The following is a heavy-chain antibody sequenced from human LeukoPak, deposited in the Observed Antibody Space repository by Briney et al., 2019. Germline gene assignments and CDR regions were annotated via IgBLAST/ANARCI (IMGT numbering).Heavy chain of an antibody. CDR1: GYTFTNYG. D-gene: IGHD6-19*01. CDR3: ARGGPLAVSGRYFDY. J-gene: IGHJ4*02. V-gene: IGHV1-18*01. Sequence: ASVKVSCKASGYTFTNYGIIWLRQAPGQGLEWMGWISAYNGNTDYAQNLQGRVTMTRDTSTSTVYMELSSLRSEDTAVYYCARGGPLAVSGRYFDYWGQGTLVTVSS. CDR2: ISAYNGNT.